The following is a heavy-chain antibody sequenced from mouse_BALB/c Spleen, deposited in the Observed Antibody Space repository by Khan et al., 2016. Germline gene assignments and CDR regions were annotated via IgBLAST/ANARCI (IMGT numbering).Heavy chain of an antibody. J-gene: IGHJ3*01. Sequence: EVKLLESGPGLVKPSQSLSLTCSVTGYSITSGYYWNWIRQFPGNKLEWMGYISYDGSNNYNPSLKNRISITRDTSKNQFFLKLNSVTTEDTATYYCAREEFYYGSSSWFAYWGQGTLVTVSA. CDR3: AREEFYYGSSSWFAY. CDR1: GYSITSGYY. CDR2: ISYDGSN. D-gene: IGHD1-1*01. V-gene: IGHV3-6*02.